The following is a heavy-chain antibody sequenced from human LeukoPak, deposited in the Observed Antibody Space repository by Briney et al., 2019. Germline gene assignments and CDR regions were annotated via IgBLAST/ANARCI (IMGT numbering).Heavy chain of an antibody. Sequence: GGSLRLSCAASGFTFSSYAMSWVRQAPGKGLEWVSAISGSGGSTYYAGSVKGRFTISRDNSKNTLYLQMNSLRAEDTAVYYCAKSDSSGYYYFDYWGQGTLVTVSS. CDR2: ISGSGGST. V-gene: IGHV3-23*01. CDR3: AKSDSSGYYYFDY. CDR1: GFTFSSYA. J-gene: IGHJ4*02. D-gene: IGHD3-22*01.